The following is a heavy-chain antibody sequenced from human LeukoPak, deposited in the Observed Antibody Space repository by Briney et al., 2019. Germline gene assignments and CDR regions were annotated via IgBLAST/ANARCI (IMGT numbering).Heavy chain of an antibody. CDR3: VRPLYTPGLMIPLRGAAAS. CDR2: ISPDGNDK. D-gene: IGHD3-16*01. J-gene: IGHJ5*02. V-gene: IGHV3-30*03. Sequence: GGSLRLSCSASAFTFSAYPMHWVRHSPGKGLEWVAIISPDGNDKYYADSVKGRFTISRDNSKNMLYLQMSSLRPEDTAVYYCVRPLYTPGLMIPLRGAAASWGQGTLVTVS. CDR1: AFTFSAYP.